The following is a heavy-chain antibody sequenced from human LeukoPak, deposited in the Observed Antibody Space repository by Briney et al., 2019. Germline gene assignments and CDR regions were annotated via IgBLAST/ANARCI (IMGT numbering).Heavy chain of an antibody. V-gene: IGHV3-30*02. CDR1: GFTFSSYG. D-gene: IGHD5-18*01. CDR2: IRYDGSNK. Sequence: GGSLRLSCAASGFTFSSYGMHWVRQAPGKGLEWVAFIRYDGSNKYYADSVKGRFTISRDNSKNTLYLQMNSLRAEDTAVYYCANGPYVDTAMEPFDYWGQGTLVTVSS. J-gene: IGHJ4*02. CDR3: ANGPYVDTAMEPFDY.